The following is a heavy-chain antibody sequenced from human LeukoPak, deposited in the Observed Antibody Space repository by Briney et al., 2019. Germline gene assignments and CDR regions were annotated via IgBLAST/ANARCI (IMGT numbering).Heavy chain of an antibody. CDR1: GGSFSGYY. V-gene: IGHV4-34*01. CDR2: INHSGST. Sequence: SETLSLTCAVYGGSFSGYYWSWIRQPPGKGLEWIGEINHSGSTNYNPSLKSRVTISVDTSKNQFSLKLSSVTAADTAVYYCAREAIAAPYPDYWGRGTLVTVSS. D-gene: IGHD6-13*01. CDR3: AREAIAAPYPDY. J-gene: IGHJ4*02.